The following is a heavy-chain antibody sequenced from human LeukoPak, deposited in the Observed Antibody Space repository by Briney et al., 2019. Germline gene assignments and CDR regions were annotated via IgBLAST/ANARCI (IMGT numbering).Heavy chain of an antibody. CDR2: IIPIFGTA. Sequence: SVKVSCKASGGTFSSYTISWVRQAPGQGLEWMGGIIPIFGTANYAQKFQGRVTITADESTSTAYMELSSLRSEDTAVYYCARSFQSGYRHFDYWGQGTLVTVSS. CDR1: GGTFSSYT. V-gene: IGHV1-69*13. D-gene: IGHD3-3*01. CDR3: ARSFQSGYRHFDY. J-gene: IGHJ4*02.